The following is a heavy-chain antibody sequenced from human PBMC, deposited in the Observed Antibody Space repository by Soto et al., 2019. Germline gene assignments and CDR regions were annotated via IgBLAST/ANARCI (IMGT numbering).Heavy chain of an antibody. V-gene: IGHV3-23*01. CDR1: GFTFSSYA. D-gene: IGHD3-3*01. CDR2: ISGSGGST. Sequence: GGSLRLSCAASGFTFSSYAMSWVRQAPGKGLEWVSAISGSGGSTYYADSVKGRFTISRDNSKNTLYLQMNSLRAEDTAVYYCAKVLSAVGEYYDFWSGYYSAYYYMDVWGKGTTVTVSS. CDR3: AKVLSAVGEYYDFWSGYYSAYYYMDV. J-gene: IGHJ6*03.